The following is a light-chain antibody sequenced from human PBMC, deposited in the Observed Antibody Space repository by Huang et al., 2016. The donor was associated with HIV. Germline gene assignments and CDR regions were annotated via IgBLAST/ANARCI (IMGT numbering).Light chain of an antibody. V-gene: IGKV3-15*01. CDR1: QSVAKH. CDR3: HHYSNWPPTWT. CDR2: GAS. Sequence: EIVMTQSPATLSVSPGERATLSCRASQSVAKHFAWYKQTPGQAPRRLIYGASTRATGIPARFTLTSSSLQSEDFAVYYCHHYSNWPPTWTFGQGTHVEIK. J-gene: IGKJ1*01.